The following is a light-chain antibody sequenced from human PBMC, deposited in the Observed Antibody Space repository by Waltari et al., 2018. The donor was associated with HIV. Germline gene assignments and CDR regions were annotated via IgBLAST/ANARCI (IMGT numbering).Light chain of an antibody. CDR2: DGS. J-gene: IGLJ3*02. Sequence: QSALTQPASVSGSPGQSITISCTGTTSDVGAYNFVSWYQQHPGTAPKLMIYDGSRRASGVSDRFSGSKSGNTASLTISGLQAEDEADYYCGSYTSSSTLVFGGGTKLTVL. CDR1: TSDVGAYNF. V-gene: IGLV2-14*03. CDR3: GSYTSSSTLV.